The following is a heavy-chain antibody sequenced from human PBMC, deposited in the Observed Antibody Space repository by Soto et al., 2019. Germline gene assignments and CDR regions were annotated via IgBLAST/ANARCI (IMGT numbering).Heavy chain of an antibody. D-gene: IGHD1-1*01. Sequence: PSQTLTDTCDISGDSVSSNRAGWNWIRQTPSRGLEWLGRTYYKSKWYYTYAASVKSRITVSPDTSKNQFSLQLTSVTPEDTAVYYCARGSWDDVSGHYYMDVWDKGTTVTVSS. V-gene: IGHV6-1*01. CDR2: TYYKSKWYY. CDR3: ARGSWDDVSGHYYMDV. CDR1: GDSVSSNRAG. J-gene: IGHJ6*03.